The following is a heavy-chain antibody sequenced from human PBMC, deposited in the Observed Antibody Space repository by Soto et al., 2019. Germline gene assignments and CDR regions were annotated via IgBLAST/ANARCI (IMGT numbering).Heavy chain of an antibody. J-gene: IGHJ6*02. CDR1: GFTVSSNY. D-gene: IGHD3-10*01. Sequence: EVQLVETGGGLIQPGGSLRLSCAASGFTVSSNYMNWVRRAPGKGLEWVSVIYSGGSTYYADSVKGRFTISRDNSKNTLYLQMNSLRAEDTAVYYCVREGSGSSGDFYYYYGMDVWGQGTTVTVSS. CDR3: VREGSGSSGDFYYYYGMDV. V-gene: IGHV3-53*02. CDR2: IYSGGST.